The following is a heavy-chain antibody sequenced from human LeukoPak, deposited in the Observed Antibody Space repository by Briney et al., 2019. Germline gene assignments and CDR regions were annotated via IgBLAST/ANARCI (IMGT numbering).Heavy chain of an antibody. Sequence: ASVKVSCKISGYTFTSHDINWVRQATGQGLEWMGWMNPNSGNTGYAQQFQGRVTMTRNVAISTAYMELSSLRSEDTAVYYCAADPSLVYDSSGYYYRYYYYYYGMDVWGQGTTVTVSS. CDR1: GYTFTSHD. CDR3: AADPSLVYDSSGYYYRYYYYYYGMDV. D-gene: IGHD3-22*01. J-gene: IGHJ6*02. V-gene: IGHV1-8*01. CDR2: MNPNSGNT.